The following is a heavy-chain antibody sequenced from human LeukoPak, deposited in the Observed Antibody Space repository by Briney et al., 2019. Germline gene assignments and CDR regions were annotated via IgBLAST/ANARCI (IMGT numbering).Heavy chain of an antibody. CDR1: GSIFDDYA. D-gene: IGHD6-13*01. Sequence: GGSLRLSCAASGSIFDDYAMHWVRQAPGKGLEWVSGISWNSGSIGYADSVKGRFTISRDNAKNSLYLQMNSLRAEDTALYYCAKDKYSSSWYYFDYWGQGTLVTVSS. J-gene: IGHJ4*02. CDR2: ISWNSGSI. CDR3: AKDKYSSSWYYFDY. V-gene: IGHV3-9*01.